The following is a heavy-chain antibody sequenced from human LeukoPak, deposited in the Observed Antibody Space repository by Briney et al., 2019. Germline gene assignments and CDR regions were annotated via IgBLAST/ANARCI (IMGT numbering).Heavy chain of an antibody. Sequence: PGGSLRLSCAAPGFTFSSYSMNWVRQAPGKGLEWVSSISSSSSYIYYADSVKGRFTISRDNAKNSLYLQTNSLRAEDTAVYYCARDKSWTFDYWGQGTLVTVSS. CDR2: ISSSSSYI. V-gene: IGHV3-21*01. J-gene: IGHJ4*02. D-gene: IGHD3/OR15-3a*01. CDR3: ARDKSWTFDY. CDR1: GFTFSSYS.